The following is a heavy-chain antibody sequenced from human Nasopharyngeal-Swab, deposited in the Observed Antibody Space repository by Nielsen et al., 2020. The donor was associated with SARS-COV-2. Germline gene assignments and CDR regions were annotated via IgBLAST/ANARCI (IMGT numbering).Heavy chain of an antibody. CDR1: GFTFSSYW. CDR3: ARDGAFSSYYGPPFHYYYGMDV. V-gene: IGHV3-7*01. Sequence: GESLKISCAASGFTFSSYWMSWVRQAPGKGLEWVANIKQDGSEKYYVDSVKGRFTISRDNAKNSLYLQMNSLRAEDTAVYYCARDGAFSSYYGPPFHYYYGMDVWGQGTTVTVSS. D-gene: IGHD4-17*01. J-gene: IGHJ6*02. CDR2: IKQDGSEK.